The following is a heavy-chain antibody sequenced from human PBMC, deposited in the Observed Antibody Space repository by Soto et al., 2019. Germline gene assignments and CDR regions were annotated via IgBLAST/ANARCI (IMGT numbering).Heavy chain of an antibody. CDR2: IYWDDDK. V-gene: IGHV2-5*02. J-gene: IGHJ5*02. Sequence: SGPTLVNPTQTLTLTCTFSGFSLSTSGVGVGWIRQPPGKALEWLALIYWDDDKRYSPSLKSRLTITKDTSKNQVVLTMTNMDPVDTATYYCAHSRRDYDMLTGYYAPGAVWFDPWGQGTLVTVSS. D-gene: IGHD3-9*01. CDR1: GFSLSTSGVG. CDR3: AHSRRDYDMLTGYYAPGAVWFDP.